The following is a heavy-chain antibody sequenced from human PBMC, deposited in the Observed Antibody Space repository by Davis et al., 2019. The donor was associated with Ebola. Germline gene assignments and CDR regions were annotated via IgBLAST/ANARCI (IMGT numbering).Heavy chain of an antibody. Sequence: GESLKISCAASGFTFSSYAMHWVRQAPGKGLEWVANIKQDGSEKYYVDSVKGRFIISRDNAKNSLYLQMNSLRDEDTAVYYCARVVSGYWGQGLLVTVSS. D-gene: IGHD6-19*01. CDR1: GFTFSSYA. CDR2: IKQDGSEK. J-gene: IGHJ4*02. CDR3: ARVVSGY. V-gene: IGHV3-7*03.